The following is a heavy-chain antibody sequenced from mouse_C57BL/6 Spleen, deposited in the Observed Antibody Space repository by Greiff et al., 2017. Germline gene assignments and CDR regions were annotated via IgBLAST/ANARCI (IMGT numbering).Heavy chain of an antibody. V-gene: IGHV1-15*01. CDR1: GYTFTDYE. CDR2: IDPETGGT. D-gene: IGHD1-1*01. CDR3: TKYCGSTLYAMDY. Sequence: QVQLQQSGAELARPGASVTLSCKASGYTFTDYEMHWVKQTPVHGLEWIGAIDPETGGTAYNQKFKGKAILTADKSSSTAYMELRSLTSEDSAVYYCTKYCGSTLYAMDYWGQGTSVTVSS. J-gene: IGHJ4*01.